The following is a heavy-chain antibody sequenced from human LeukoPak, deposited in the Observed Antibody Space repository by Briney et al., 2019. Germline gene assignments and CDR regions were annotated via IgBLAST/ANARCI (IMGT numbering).Heavy chain of an antibody. V-gene: IGHV3-21*01. D-gene: IGHD1-1*01. Sequence: GGSLRLSCAASALTSSSYSMNWVRQAPGKGLEWVSSISSSNSYIYYTDSVKGRFSISRDNAKNTLYLQMNSLRAKDTAVYYCARDFGGTRAFDIWGQGTMVTVSS. CDR2: ISSSNSYI. CDR3: ARDFGGTRAFDI. CDR1: ALTSSSYS. J-gene: IGHJ3*02.